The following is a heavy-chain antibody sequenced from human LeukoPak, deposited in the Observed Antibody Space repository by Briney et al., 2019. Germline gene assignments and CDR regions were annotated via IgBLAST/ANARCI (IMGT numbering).Heavy chain of an antibody. D-gene: IGHD1-26*01. J-gene: IGHJ4*02. Sequence: AGTLRLSCAASGFTFDDYTMHWVRQAPGKGLEWVSVISWDGISTHYADSVKGRFTISRDNSKNSLYLQMNSLRTEDTALYYCAKEKRGSYYFDYWGQGTLVTV. CDR2: ISWDGIST. CDR3: AKEKRGSYYFDY. CDR1: GFTFDDYT. V-gene: IGHV3-43*01.